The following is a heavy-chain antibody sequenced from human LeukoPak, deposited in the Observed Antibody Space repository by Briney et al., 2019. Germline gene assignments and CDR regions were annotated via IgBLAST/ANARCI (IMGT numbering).Heavy chain of an antibody. CDR1: GGSFSGYY. Sequence: SETLSLTCAVYGGSFSGYYWSWIRQPPGKGLEWIGEINHSGSTNYNPSLKSRVIISVDTSKNQFSLKLSSVTAADTAVYYCARGPYVYGAFDIWGQGTMVTVSS. J-gene: IGHJ3*02. CDR3: ARGPYVYGAFDI. D-gene: IGHD3-16*01. V-gene: IGHV4-34*01. CDR2: INHSGST.